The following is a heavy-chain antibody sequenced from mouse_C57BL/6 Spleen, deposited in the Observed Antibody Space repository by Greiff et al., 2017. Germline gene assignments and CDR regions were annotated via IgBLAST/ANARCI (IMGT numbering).Heavy chain of an antibody. V-gene: IGHV1-59*01. J-gene: IGHJ2*01. D-gene: IGHD2-4*01. Sequence: QVQLQQPGAELVRPGTSVKLSCKASGYTFTSYWMPWVKQRPGQGLEWIGVIDPSDSYTNYNQKFKGKATLTVDTSSSTAYMQLSSLTSEDSAVYYCARGKIYYDLGGKGTTLTVSS. CDR2: IDPSDSYT. CDR1: GYTFTSYW. CDR3: ARGKIYYDL.